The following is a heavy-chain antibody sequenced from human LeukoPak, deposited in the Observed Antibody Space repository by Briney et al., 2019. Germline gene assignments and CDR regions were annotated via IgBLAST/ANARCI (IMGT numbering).Heavy chain of an antibody. J-gene: IGHJ6*03. CDR2: IFPSGGEI. Sequence: PGGSLRLSCAASGFTFSTFAMIWVRQPPGKGLEWVSSIFPSGGEIHYADSVRGRFTISRDNSKSTLSLQMNSLRAEDTAVYYCARWVVTLEDYYYYMDVWGKGTTVTVSS. V-gene: IGHV3-23*01. D-gene: IGHD4-23*01. CDR1: GFTFSTFA. CDR3: ARWVVTLEDYYYYMDV.